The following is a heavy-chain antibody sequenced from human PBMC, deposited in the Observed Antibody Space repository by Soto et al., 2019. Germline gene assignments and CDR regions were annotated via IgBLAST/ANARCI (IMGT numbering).Heavy chain of an antibody. CDR3: AKDMASDYDFWSGYYKSDAFDI. J-gene: IGHJ3*02. D-gene: IGHD3-3*01. CDR1: GFTFSSYG. CDR2: ISYDGSNK. Sequence: GGSLRLSCAASGFTFSSYGMHWVRQAPGKGLEWVAVISYDGSNKYYADSVKGRFTISRDNSKSTLYLQMNSLRAEDTAVYYCAKDMASDYDFWSGYYKSDAFDIWGQGTMVTVSS. V-gene: IGHV3-30*18.